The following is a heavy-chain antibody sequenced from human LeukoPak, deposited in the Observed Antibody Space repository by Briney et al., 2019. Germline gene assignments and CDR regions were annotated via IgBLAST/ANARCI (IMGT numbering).Heavy chain of an antibody. V-gene: IGHV3-64*01. Sequence: GGSLRLSCAASGFTFSSYAMHWVRQAPGKGLEYVSAISSNGGSTYYANSVKGRFTISRDNSKNTLYLQMGSLRAEGTAVYYCAKDPSTMIPSDAFDIWGQGTMVTVSS. CDR2: ISSNGGST. J-gene: IGHJ3*02. D-gene: IGHD3-22*01. CDR3: AKDPSTMIPSDAFDI. CDR1: GFTFSSYA.